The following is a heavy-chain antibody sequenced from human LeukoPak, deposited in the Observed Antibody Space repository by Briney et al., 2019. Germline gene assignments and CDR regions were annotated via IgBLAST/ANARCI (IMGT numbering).Heavy chain of an antibody. CDR3: ARAGYCSSTSCQWVPLV. D-gene: IGHD2-2*03. Sequence: PSETLSLTCTVSGDSIKNYYWIWIRQSPGKGLEWIGYIYYSGSTYYNPSLKSRVTMSVDTPKNQFSLKLNSVTAADTAVYYCARAGYCSSTSCQWVPLVWGQGTTVTVSS. V-gene: IGHV4-59*01. CDR1: GDSIKNYY. J-gene: IGHJ6*02. CDR2: IYYSGST.